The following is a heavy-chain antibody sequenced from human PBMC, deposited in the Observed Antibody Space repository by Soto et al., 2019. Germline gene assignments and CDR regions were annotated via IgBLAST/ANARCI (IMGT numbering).Heavy chain of an antibody. CDR2: IYHSGGT. CDR3: ARGYYYGSGSYFPH. Sequence: PSETLSLTCAVSGFSISSGGYSWSWIRQPPGKGLEWIGYIYHSGGTYYNPSLKSRVTISVDRSKNQFSLKLSSVTAADTAVYYCARGYYYGSGSYFPHWGQGTLVTVSS. CDR1: GFSISSGGYS. D-gene: IGHD3-10*01. V-gene: IGHV4-30-2*01. J-gene: IGHJ4*02.